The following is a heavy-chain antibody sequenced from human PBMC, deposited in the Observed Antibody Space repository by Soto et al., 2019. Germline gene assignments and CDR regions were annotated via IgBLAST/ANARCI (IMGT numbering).Heavy chain of an antibody. D-gene: IGHD1-26*01. Sequence: QLQLQESGSGLVKTSQNLSLTCAVSGGYISSGGYSWSWIRQPPGKGLEWLGYIYHSGRTYYNPSLKSRVTISVDMSKNQRARKRSSVTAADTAVYYCVRGVGDYWGQGTLVTVSS. V-gene: IGHV4-30-2*01. CDR1: GGYISSGGYS. CDR3: VRGVGDY. J-gene: IGHJ4*02. CDR2: IYHSGRT.